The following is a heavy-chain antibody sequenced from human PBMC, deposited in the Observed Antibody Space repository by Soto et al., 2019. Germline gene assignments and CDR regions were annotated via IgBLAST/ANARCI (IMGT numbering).Heavy chain of an antibody. CDR2: ISSSSYI. Sequence: PGGSLSLSCAASGFTFSSYSMNWVRQAPGKGLEWVSSISSSSYIYYADSVKGRFTISRDNAKNSLYLQMNSLRAEDTAVYYCASLDILTGWNYYYGMDVWGQGTTVTVSS. J-gene: IGHJ6*02. CDR1: GFTFSSYS. V-gene: IGHV3-21*01. CDR3: ASLDILTGWNYYYGMDV. D-gene: IGHD3-9*01.